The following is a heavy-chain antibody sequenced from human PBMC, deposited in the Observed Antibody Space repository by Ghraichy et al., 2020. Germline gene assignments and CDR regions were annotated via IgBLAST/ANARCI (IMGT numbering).Heavy chain of an antibody. J-gene: IGHJ2*01. Sequence: SGPTLVKPTETLTLTCTVSGFSLSNARMGVSWIRQPPGKALEWLAHIFSNDEKSYSTSLKSRLTISKDTSKSQVVLTMTNMDPVDTATYYCARKGAVAGTYWYFDLWGRGTLVTGSS. D-gene: IGHD6-19*01. CDR2: IFSNDEK. V-gene: IGHV2-26*01. CDR3: ARKGAVAGTYWYFDL. CDR1: GFSLSNARMG.